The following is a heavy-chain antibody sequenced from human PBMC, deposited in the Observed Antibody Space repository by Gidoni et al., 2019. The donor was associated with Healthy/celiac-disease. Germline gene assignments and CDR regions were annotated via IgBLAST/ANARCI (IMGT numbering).Heavy chain of an antibody. D-gene: IGHD2-15*01. Sequence: QVQLGQSGAEVKKPGAQGKVSCKASGYTCTSQARHWVRQAPGQRLEWMGWINAGNGNTKYSQKFQGRVTITRDTSASTAYMELSSLRSEDPAVYYCACACSGGSCYSDYYYGMDVWGQGTTVTVSS. CDR3: ACACSGGSCYSDYYYGMDV. CDR2: INAGNGNT. J-gene: IGHJ6*02. V-gene: IGHV1-3*01. CDR1: GYTCTSQA.